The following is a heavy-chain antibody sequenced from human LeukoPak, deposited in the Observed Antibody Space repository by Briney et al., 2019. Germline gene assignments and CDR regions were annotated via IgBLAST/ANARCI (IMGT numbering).Heavy chain of an antibody. CDR2: ISWNSGGI. J-gene: IGHJ4*02. CDR1: GFTFDDYA. V-gene: IGHV3-9*03. Sequence: GRSLRLSCAASGFTFDDYAMHWVQQAPGKGLEWVSGISWNSGGIGYADSVKGRFTISRDNAKNSLYLQMNSLRAEDMALYFCAKDIGYSYGYGLDYWGQGTLVTVSS. CDR3: AKDIGYSYGYGLDY. D-gene: IGHD5-18*01.